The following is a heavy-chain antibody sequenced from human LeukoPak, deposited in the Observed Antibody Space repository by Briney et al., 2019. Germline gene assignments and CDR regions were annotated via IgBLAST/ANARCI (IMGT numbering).Heavy chain of an antibody. Sequence: GGSLRLSCAASGFTFSSYAMSWVCQAPGKGLEWVSAISGSGGSTYYADSVKGRFTISRDNSKNTLYLQMNSLRAEDTAVYYCARDLTRNYDSSGGFDYWGQGTLVTVSS. CDR2: ISGSGGST. CDR1: GFTFSSYA. V-gene: IGHV3-23*01. D-gene: IGHD3-22*01. CDR3: ARDLTRNYDSSGGFDY. J-gene: IGHJ4*02.